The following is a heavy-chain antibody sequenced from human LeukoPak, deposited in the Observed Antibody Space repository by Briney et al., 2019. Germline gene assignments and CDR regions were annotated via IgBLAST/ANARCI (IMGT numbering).Heavy chain of an antibody. CDR3: ARDFNVGYDFDY. CDR1: GFRFSGYS. D-gene: IGHD1-1*01. V-gene: IGHV3-48*01. CDR2: ISTTSSAT. J-gene: IGHJ4*02. Sequence: GGSLRLSCAASGFRFSGYSMNWVRRAPGKGLEWVSYISTTSSATYYAASVKGRFTISRDNAKNSLYLQMNSLRAEDTAVYYYARDFNVGYDFDYWGQGTLVTVSS.